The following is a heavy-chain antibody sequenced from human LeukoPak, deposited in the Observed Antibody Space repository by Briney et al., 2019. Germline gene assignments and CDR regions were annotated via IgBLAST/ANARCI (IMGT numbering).Heavy chain of an antibody. J-gene: IGHJ5*02. D-gene: IGHD1-26*01. Sequence: ASVTLSFTASGYTFYDGSIHWVRQAPGRGREWVGSINPKYGGTNYAQRFQDRLAITRDTSSSKAYMELRRLKSDDSAVYYCARRVQKLVGTSWFDPWGQGTLVTVSS. CDR3: ARRVQKLVGTSWFDP. CDR2: INPKYGGT. CDR1: GYTFYDGS. V-gene: IGHV1-2*02.